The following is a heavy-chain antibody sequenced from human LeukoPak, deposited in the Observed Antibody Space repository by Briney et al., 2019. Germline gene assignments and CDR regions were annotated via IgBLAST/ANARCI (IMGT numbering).Heavy chain of an antibody. CDR3: ARWDYDSSGYYIDY. J-gene: IGHJ4*02. Sequence: ASAKVSCKVSGYTLTELSMHWVRQAPGQGLEWMGWINPNSGGTNYAQKFQGRVTMTRDTSISTAYMELGRLRSDDTAVYCCARWDYDSSGYYIDYWGQGTLVTVSS. D-gene: IGHD3-22*01. V-gene: IGHV1-2*02. CDR2: INPNSGGT. CDR1: GYTLTELS.